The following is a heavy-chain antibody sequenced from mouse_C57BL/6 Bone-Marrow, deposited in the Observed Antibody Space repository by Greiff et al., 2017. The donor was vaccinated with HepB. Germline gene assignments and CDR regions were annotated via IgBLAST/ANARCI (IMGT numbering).Heavy chain of an antibody. CDR3: GRGGNGCYFDY. CDR1: GYTFTNYW. CDR2: IYPGGGYT. Sequence: QVHVKQSGAELVRPGTSVKLSCKASGYTFTNYWIGWAKQRPGHGLEWIGDIYPGGGYTNYNEKFKGKATLTADKSSSTAYMQFSSLTSEDSAIYYCGRGGNGCYFDYWGQGTTLTVSS. J-gene: IGHJ2*01. D-gene: IGHD2-1*01. V-gene: IGHV1-63*01.